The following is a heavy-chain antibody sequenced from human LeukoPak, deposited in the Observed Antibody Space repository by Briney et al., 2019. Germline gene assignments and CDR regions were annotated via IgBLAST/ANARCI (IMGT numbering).Heavy chain of an antibody. Sequence: GGSLRLSCAASGFTFSSYGVSWVRQAPGKGLEWVSAISGSGGSTYYADSVKGRFTISRDNSKNTLYLQMNSLRAEDTAVYYCAKREGATTFLYYYYMDVWGKGTTVTVSS. CDR1: GFTFSSYG. V-gene: IGHV3-23*01. J-gene: IGHJ6*03. CDR2: ISGSGGST. CDR3: AKREGATTFLYYYYMDV. D-gene: IGHD1-26*01.